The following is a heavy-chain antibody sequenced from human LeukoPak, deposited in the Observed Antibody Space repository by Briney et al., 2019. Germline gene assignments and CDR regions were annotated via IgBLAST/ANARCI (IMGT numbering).Heavy chain of an antibody. CDR3: ARGEKISGYSGYDYYYYGMDV. V-gene: IGHV1-2*02. Sequence: GASVKVSCKASGYTFTGYYMHWVRQAPGQGLGWMGWINPNSGGTNYAQKFQGRVTMTRDTSISTAYMALSRLRSDDTAVYYCARGEKISGYSGYDYYYYGMDVWGQGTTVTVSS. J-gene: IGHJ6*02. D-gene: IGHD5-12*01. CDR1: GYTFTGYY. CDR2: INPNSGGT.